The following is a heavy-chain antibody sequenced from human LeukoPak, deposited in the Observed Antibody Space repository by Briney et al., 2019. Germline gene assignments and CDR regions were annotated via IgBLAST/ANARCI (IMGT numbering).Heavy chain of an antibody. CDR3: ARDARVWNVVVVAATRGYFDY. J-gene: IGHJ4*02. Sequence: GGSLRLSCAASGFTFSSYAMSWVRQAPGKGLEWVSAISGSGGSTYYADSVKGRFTISRDNSKNTLYLQMNSLRAEDTAVYYCARDARVWNVVVVAATRGYFDYWGQGTLVTVSS. CDR2: ISGSGGST. V-gene: IGHV3-23*01. D-gene: IGHD2-15*01. CDR1: GFTFSSYA.